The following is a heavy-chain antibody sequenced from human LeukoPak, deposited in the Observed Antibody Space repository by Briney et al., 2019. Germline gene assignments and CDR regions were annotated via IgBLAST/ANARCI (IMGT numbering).Heavy chain of an antibody. D-gene: IGHD5-24*01. Sequence: SETLSLTCAVYGGSCDDYYCSWIRQPPGKGLEWIGEVHPHGILYYNSSLLSRVTISIDTSKTQFSPRLTSVTASDTAFYYCARGRDRSKAGDLWGQGSLVTVSS. V-gene: IGHV4-34*01. CDR2: VHPHGIL. J-gene: IGHJ5*02. CDR1: GGSCDDYY. CDR3: ARGRDRSKAGDL.